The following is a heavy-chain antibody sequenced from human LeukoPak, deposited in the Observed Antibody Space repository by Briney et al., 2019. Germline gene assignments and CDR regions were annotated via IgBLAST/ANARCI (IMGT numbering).Heavy chain of an antibody. CDR1: GYTFTSYD. V-gene: IGHV1-8*01. CDR2: MNPNSGNT. D-gene: IGHD3-3*01. Sequence: APVKVSCKASGYTFTSYDINWVRQATGQGLEWMGWMNPNSGNTGYAQKFQGRVTMTRNTSISTAYMELSSLRSEDTAVYYCARGGITYYDFWSGYFDDAFDIWGQGTMVTVSS. CDR3: ARGGITYYDFWSGYFDDAFDI. J-gene: IGHJ3*02.